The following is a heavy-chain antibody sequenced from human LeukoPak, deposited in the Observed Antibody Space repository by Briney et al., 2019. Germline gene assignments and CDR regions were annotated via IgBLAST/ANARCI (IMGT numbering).Heavy chain of an antibody. CDR3: ARKVDPRAFDI. CDR1: GYTFTGYY. J-gene: IGHJ3*02. Sequence: ASVKVSCKASGYTFTGYYMHWVRQAPGQGLEWMGIINPSGGSTAYAQKFQGRVTMTRDTSTSTVSMELSSLTSEDTAVYYCARKVDPRAFDIWGQGTMVTVSS. V-gene: IGHV1-46*01. CDR2: INPSGGST. D-gene: IGHD3-9*01.